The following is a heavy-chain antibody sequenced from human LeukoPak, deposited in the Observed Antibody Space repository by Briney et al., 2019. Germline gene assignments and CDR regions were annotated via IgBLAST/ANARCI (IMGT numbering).Heavy chain of an antibody. CDR1: GGTFSSYA. CDR3: ARAGYYYYGMDV. J-gene: IGHJ6*02. Sequence: SVKVSCKASGGTFSSYAISWVRQAPGQGLVWMGGIIPIFGTANYAQKFQGRVTITADESTSTAYMELSSLRSEDTAVYYCARAGYYYYGMDVWGQGTTVTVSS. D-gene: IGHD1-14*01. CDR2: IIPIFGTA. V-gene: IGHV1-69*13.